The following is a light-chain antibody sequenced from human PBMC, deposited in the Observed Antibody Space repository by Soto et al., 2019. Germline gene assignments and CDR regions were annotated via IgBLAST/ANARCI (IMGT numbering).Light chain of an antibody. J-gene: IGKJ1*01. CDR2: GAS. CDR1: QSVSSN. V-gene: IGKV3D-15*01. Sequence: EIVLTQSPATLSVSPGERATLSCRASQSVSSNLAWYQQKPGQAPRLLIYGASNRATGIPARFIGNGSGTEFTLTISSLQSEDFAVYYCQQYNNWWTFGQGTKVDIK. CDR3: QQYNNWWT.